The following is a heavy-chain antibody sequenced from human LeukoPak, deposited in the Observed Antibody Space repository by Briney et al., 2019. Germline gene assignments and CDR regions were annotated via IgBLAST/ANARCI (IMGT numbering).Heavy chain of an antibody. D-gene: IGHD1-26*01. CDR2: INSGGSST. Sequence: GGSLRLSCAASGFTFSSYWMHWVRQAPGKGLVWVSRINSGGSSTSYADSVKGRFTISRDNAKNTLYLQMNSLRAEDTAVYYCARGSGSDKGSFDYWGQGTLVTVSS. CDR1: GFTFSSYW. V-gene: IGHV3-74*01. CDR3: ARGSGSDKGSFDY. J-gene: IGHJ4*02.